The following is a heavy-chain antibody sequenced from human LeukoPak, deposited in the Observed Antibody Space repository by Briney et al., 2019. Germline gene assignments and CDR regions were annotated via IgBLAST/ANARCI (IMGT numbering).Heavy chain of an antibody. J-gene: IGHJ4*02. V-gene: IGHV4-30-2*05. CDR3: ARGSLGTGTTFGY. CDR1: GGSISSGGYS. Sequence: PSETLSLTCAVSGGSISSGGYSWSWIRQPPGKGLEWIGYIYYSGSTYYNPSLKSRVTISVDTSKNQFSLKLSSVTAADTAVYYCARGSLGTGTTFGYWGQGTLVTVSS. D-gene: IGHD1-1*01. CDR2: IYYSGST.